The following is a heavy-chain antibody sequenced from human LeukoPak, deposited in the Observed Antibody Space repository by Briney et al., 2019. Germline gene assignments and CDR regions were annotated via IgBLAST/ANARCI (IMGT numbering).Heavy chain of an antibody. Sequence: TSETLSLTCTVSGGSISSYYWSWIRQPPGKGLEWIGYIYYSGSTNYNPSLKSRVTISVDTSKNQFSLKLTSVTAADTAVYYCARDRFWSGSSSGMDVWGKGTTVTVSS. D-gene: IGHD3-3*01. CDR1: GGSISSYY. J-gene: IGHJ6*03. CDR2: IYYSGST. CDR3: ARDRFWSGSSSGMDV. V-gene: IGHV4-59*12.